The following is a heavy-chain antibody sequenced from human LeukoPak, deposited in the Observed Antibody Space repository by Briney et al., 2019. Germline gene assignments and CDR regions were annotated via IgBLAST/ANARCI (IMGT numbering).Heavy chain of an antibody. J-gene: IGHJ3*02. CDR2: INPNSGGT. V-gene: IGHV1-2*02. CDR3: ARGREEDYDILTGYPHYDAFDI. CDR1: GYTFTGYY. Sequence: VASVKVSCKASGYTFTGYYMHWVRQAPGQGLEWMGWINPNSGGTNYAQKFQGRVTMTRDTSISTAYMELSRLRSDDTAVYYCARGREEDYDILTGYPHYDAFDIWGQGTMVTVSS. D-gene: IGHD3-9*01.